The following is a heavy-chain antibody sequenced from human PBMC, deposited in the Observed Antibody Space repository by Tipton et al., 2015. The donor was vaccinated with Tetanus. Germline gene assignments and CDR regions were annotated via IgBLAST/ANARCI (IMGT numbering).Heavy chain of an antibody. CDR1: GFTFSTHG. CDR2: VWDDGTRK. Sequence: SGFTFSTHGMHWVRQAPGKGLEWVALVWDDGTRKYYTESVEGRFTISRDNSTNTLYLQRDSRRVEDTATYLCARERCVEWVGPRDCRGQGTLVAVSS. J-gene: IGHJ4*02. D-gene: IGHD3-3*01. V-gene: IGHV3-33*01. CDR3: ARERCVEWVGPRDC.